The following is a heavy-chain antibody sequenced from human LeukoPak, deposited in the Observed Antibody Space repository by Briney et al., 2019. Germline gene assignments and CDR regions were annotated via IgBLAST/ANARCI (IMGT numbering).Heavy chain of an antibody. CDR1: GGSISSGGYS. Sequence: SQTLSLTCAVSGGSISSGGYSWSWIRQPPGKGLEWIGYIYHSGSTYYNPSLKSRVTISVDRSKNQFSLKLSSVTAADTAVYYCARGIAVAANWFDPWGQGTLVTVSS. J-gene: IGHJ5*02. CDR3: ARGIAVAANWFDP. CDR2: IYHSGST. V-gene: IGHV4-30-2*01. D-gene: IGHD6-19*01.